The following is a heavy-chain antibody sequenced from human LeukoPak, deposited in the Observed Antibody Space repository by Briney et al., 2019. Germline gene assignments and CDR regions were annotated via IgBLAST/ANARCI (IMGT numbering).Heavy chain of an antibody. Sequence: GGSLRLSCAASRFTFSSYEMNWVRQAPGKGVEWVSYISGSGIKHYADSVKGRFTISRDNAKSSLYLQMNSLRVEDTAVYYCAREDTGVAFDIWGQGTTVTV. D-gene: IGHD2-8*01. J-gene: IGHJ3*02. CDR2: ISGSGIK. CDR3: AREDTGVAFDI. CDR1: RFTFSSYE. V-gene: IGHV3-48*03.